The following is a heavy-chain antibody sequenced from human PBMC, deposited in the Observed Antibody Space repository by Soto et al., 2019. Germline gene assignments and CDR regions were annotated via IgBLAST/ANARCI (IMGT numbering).Heavy chain of an antibody. J-gene: IGHJ1*01. D-gene: IGHD3-10*01. CDR2: IVVGSGNT. CDR3: GALMVRGVITDH. CDR1: GFTFTSSA. V-gene: IGHV1-58*01. Sequence: GASVKVSCKASGFTFTSSAVQWVRQARGQRLEWIGWIVVGSGNTNYEQKFQERVTITRDMSTSTAYMELSSLRSEDTAVYYCGALMVRGVITDHWGPGTLVTVSS.